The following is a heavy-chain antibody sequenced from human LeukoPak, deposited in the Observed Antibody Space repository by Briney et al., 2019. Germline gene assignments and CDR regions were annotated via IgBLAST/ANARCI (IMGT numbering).Heavy chain of an antibody. Sequence: ASVKVSCKASGYTFTSYGISWVRQAPRQGLEWMGWISAYNGNTNYAQKLQGRVTMTTDTSTSTAYMELRSLRSDDTAVYYCARSRTAARYSLYYFDYWGQGTLVTVSS. D-gene: IGHD3-9*01. CDR2: ISAYNGNT. CDR3: ARSRTAARYSLYYFDY. J-gene: IGHJ4*02. V-gene: IGHV1-18*01. CDR1: GYTFTSYG.